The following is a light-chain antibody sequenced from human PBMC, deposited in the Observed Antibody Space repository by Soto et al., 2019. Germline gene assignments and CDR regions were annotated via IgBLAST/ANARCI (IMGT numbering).Light chain of an antibody. CDR1: QSISSY. Sequence: EIVMTQSPATLSVSPGERATLSCRASQSISSYLAWYQQKPGQAPRLLIYGASTRATDIPARFSGGGSGTEFTLTINSLQPEDVAVYYCHQVNDWPRGTFGQGTKVEVK. V-gene: IGKV3-15*01. CDR2: GAS. CDR3: HQVNDWPRGT. J-gene: IGKJ1*01.